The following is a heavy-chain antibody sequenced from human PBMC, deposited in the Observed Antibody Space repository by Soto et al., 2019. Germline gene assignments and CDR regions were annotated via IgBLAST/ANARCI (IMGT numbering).Heavy chain of an antibody. J-gene: IGHJ6*02. V-gene: IGHV5-10-1*01. CDR1: GYSFTSYW. D-gene: IGHD5-12*01. Sequence: ESLKISCKGSGYSFTSYWISWVRQMPGKGLEWMGRIDPSDSYTNYSPSFQGHVTISADKSISTAYLQWSSLKASDTAMYYCARQLRGYDPVYYYYGMDVWGQGTTVTV. CDR3: ARQLRGYDPVYYYYGMDV. CDR2: IDPSDSYT.